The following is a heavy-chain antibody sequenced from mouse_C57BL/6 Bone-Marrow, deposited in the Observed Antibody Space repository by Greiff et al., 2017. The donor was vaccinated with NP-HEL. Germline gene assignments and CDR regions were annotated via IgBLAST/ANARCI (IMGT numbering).Heavy chain of an antibody. J-gene: IGHJ4*01. CDR2: ISSGGDYI. D-gene: IGHD1-1*01. CDR3: TRGPITTVVARAMDY. Sequence: EVQGVESGEGLVKPGGSLKLSCAASGFTFSSYAMSWVRQTPEKRLEWVAYISSGGDYIYYADTVKGRFTISRDNARNTLYLQMSSLKSEDTAMYYCTRGPITTVVARAMDYWGQGTSVTVSS. CDR1: GFTFSSYA. V-gene: IGHV5-9-1*02.